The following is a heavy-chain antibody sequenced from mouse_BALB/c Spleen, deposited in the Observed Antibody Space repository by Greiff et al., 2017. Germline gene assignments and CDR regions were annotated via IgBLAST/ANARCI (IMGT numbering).Heavy chain of an antibody. CDR1: GFTFSSFG. CDR3: ARWGYAMDY. V-gene: IGHV5-17*02. Sequence: EVKLVESGGGLVQPGGSRKLSCAASGFTFSSFGMHWVRQAPEKGLVWVAYISSGSSTIYYADTVKGRFTISRDNPKNTLFLQMTSLRSEDTAMYYCARWGYAMDYWGQGTSVTVSS. J-gene: IGHJ4*01. CDR2: ISSGSSTI.